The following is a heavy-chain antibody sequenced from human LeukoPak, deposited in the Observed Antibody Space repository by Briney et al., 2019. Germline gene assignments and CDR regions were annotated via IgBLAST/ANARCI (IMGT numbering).Heavy chain of an antibody. CDR1: GFTFSNYW. D-gene: IGHD5-18*01. CDR2: MNSDGSSV. Sequence: PGGYLRLSCAASGFTFSNYWMHWVRQAPGKGLVWVLRMNSDGSSVTYADSVKGRFTISRDNAKNTLYLQMNSLRAEDTAVYYCAKVIQTGYTYGDFDYWGQGTLVTVS. CDR3: AKVIQTGYTYGDFDY. V-gene: IGHV3-74*01. J-gene: IGHJ4*02.